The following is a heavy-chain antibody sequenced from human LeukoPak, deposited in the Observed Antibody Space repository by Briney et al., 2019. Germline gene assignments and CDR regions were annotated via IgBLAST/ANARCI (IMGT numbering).Heavy chain of an antibody. Sequence: PGGSLRLSCAASGFIFSSYAMHWVRRAPGKGLEWVAVISYDGSNKYYADSVKGRFTISRDNSKNTLYLQMNSLRAEDTAVYYCARGPGYSYGYNWFDPWGQGTLVTVSS. J-gene: IGHJ5*02. D-gene: IGHD5-18*01. V-gene: IGHV3-30-3*01. CDR1: GFIFSSYA. CDR2: ISYDGSNK. CDR3: ARGPGYSYGYNWFDP.